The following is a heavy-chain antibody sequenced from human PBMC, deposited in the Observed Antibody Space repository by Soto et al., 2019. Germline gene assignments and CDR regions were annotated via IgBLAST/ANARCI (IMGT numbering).Heavy chain of an antibody. CDR3: ARPLRDRNYYYGMAV. J-gene: IGHJ6*02. CDR1: GGTFSKYA. V-gene: IGHV1-69*01. D-gene: IGHD3-22*01. Sequence: QVQLVQSGAEMQQPGASVRVSCKASGGTFSKYAFSWVRQAPGQGLEWLGGTIPMFGTPNYAQKFQGRVATSADESTAKVYMELSSLRSEDTAVYFCARPLRDRNYYYGMAVWGQGTTVTVSS. CDR2: TIPMFGTP.